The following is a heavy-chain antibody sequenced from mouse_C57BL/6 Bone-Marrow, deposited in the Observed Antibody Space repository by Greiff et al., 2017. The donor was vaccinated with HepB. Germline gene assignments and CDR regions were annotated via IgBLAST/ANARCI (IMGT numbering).Heavy chain of an antibody. CDR1: GYSITSDY. V-gene: IGHV3-8*01. CDR3: ARRYGSSYVWYFDV. Sequence: VQLKQSGPGLAKPSQTLSLTCSVTGYSITSDYWNWIRKFPGNKLEYMGYISYSGSTYYNPSLKSRISITRDTSKNQYYLQLNSVTTEDTATYYCARRYGSSYVWYFDVWGTGTTVTVSS. D-gene: IGHD1-1*01. J-gene: IGHJ1*03. CDR2: ISYSGST.